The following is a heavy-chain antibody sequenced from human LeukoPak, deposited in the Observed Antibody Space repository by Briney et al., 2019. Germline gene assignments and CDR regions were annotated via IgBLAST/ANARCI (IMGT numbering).Heavy chain of an antibody. CDR3: ARGYIVVVPAAINERGYYYYGMDV. V-gene: IGHV1-18*01. CDR2: ISAYNGNT. D-gene: IGHD2-2*01. J-gene: IGHJ6*02. Sequence: ASVKVSCKASGYTFTSYGISWVRQAPGQGLEWMGWISAYNGNTNYAQKLQGRVTITADKSTSTAYMELSSLRSEDTAVYYCARGYIVVVPAAINERGYYYYGMDVWGQGTTVTVSS. CDR1: GYTFTSYG.